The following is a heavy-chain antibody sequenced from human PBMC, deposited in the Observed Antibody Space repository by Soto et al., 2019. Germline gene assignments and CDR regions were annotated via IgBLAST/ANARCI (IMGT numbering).Heavy chain of an antibody. CDR3: ERHENNYVKGADP. D-gene: IGHD3-10*02. Sequence: PSETLSLTCTVSGGSISSGGYYWSWIRQHPGKGLEWIGYIYYSGNTYYNPSLKSRVTISVDTSKNEFSLRLSSVTAADTAVYYCERHENNYVKGADPWGQGALVTVSS. J-gene: IGHJ5*02. CDR2: IYYSGNT. V-gene: IGHV4-31*08. CDR1: GGSISSGGYY.